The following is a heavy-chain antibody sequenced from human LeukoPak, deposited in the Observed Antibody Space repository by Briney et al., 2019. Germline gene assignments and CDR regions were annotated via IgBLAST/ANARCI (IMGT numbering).Heavy chain of an antibody. V-gene: IGHV3-7*01. D-gene: IGHD2-2*02. CDR1: GFTFSSYW. CDR3: ARNPRALYPPLFDP. J-gene: IGHJ5*02. CDR2: IKQDGSEK. Sequence: GGSLRLSCAASGFTFSSYWMSWVRQAPGKGLEWVANIKQDGSEKYYVDSVKGRFTISRDNAKNSLYLQMNSLRAEDTAVYYCARNPRALYPPLFDPWGQGTLVTVSS.